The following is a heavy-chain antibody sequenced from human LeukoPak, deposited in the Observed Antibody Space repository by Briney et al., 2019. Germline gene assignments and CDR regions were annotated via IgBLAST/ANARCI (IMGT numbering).Heavy chain of an antibody. V-gene: IGHV3-15*01. CDR2: IKSQGDGATT. CDR3: ATADYPPFEF. Sequence: WVRQAPGKGLEWVGRIKSQGDGATTVHAAPVKGRFTISRDDSRNTLYLQMGSLKIEDTAVYYCATADYPPFEFWGQGTLVTVSS. J-gene: IGHJ4*02. D-gene: IGHD4/OR15-4a*01.